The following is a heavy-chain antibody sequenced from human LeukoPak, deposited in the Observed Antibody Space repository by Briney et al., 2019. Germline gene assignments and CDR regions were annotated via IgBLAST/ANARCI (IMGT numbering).Heavy chain of an antibody. CDR3: ASARYSGHEPFDF. CDR2: INPNTNGI. J-gene: IGHJ4*02. V-gene: IGHV1-2*02. D-gene: IGHD5-12*01. CDR1: GYTISDYF. Sequence: ASVKVSCKASGYTISDYFMHWVRQAPGQGLEWMGWINPNTNGINYAQKFQGRVIMTRDTSINTAYVELRSLTSDDTAIYYCASARYSGHEPFDFWGQGTLVTVST.